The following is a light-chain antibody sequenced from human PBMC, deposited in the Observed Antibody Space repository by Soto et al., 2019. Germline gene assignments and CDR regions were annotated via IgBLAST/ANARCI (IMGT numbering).Light chain of an antibody. CDR2: GAS. CDR3: HHYGSSPLT. V-gene: IGKV3-20*01. J-gene: IGKJ5*01. CDR1: HSVVYK. Sequence: EIVLTQSPGTLSLSPGERATLSCRASHSVVYKLAWYQQKPGQAPRLLVLGASSRVLGIPDRFSGSGSWTDFTLTISRLEPEDFAVYYCHHYGSSPLTFCQGTRPEI.